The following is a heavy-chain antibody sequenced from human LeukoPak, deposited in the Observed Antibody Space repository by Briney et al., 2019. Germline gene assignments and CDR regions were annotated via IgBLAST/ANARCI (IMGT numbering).Heavy chain of an antibody. CDR1: GYTFTSYG. CDR2: ISAYNGNT. V-gene: IGHV1-18*01. Sequence: GASVKVSCKASGYTFTSYGISWVRQAPGQGLEWMGWISAYNGNTNYAQKLQGRVTMTTDTSTSTAYRELRSLRSDYTAVYYCARELIVGANLGFDYWGQGTLVTVSS. CDR3: ARELIVGANLGFDY. D-gene: IGHD1-26*01. J-gene: IGHJ4*02.